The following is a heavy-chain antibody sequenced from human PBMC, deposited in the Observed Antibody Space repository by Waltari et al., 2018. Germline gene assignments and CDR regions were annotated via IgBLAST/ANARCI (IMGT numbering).Heavy chain of an antibody. Sequence: QVQLQQWGAGLLQPSETLSLTCAVYGGSFRGYYWSWIRQPQGKGLGWFGEINHRGRTNYTPSLKGRITISVDSSKDQFSLMMSAVAAADTAVYYCARGAGGCSYGYGIDYYCYYGMDVWGQGATVTVSS. CDR1: GGSFRGYY. J-gene: IGHJ6*02. D-gene: IGHD5-18*01. CDR2: INHRGRT. CDR3: ARGAGGCSYGYGIDYYCYYGMDV. V-gene: IGHV4-34*01.